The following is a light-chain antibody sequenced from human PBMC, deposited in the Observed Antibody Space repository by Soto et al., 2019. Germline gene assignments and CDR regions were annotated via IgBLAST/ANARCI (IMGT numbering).Light chain of an antibody. CDR2: AAS. J-gene: IGKJ4*01. Sequence: DIQMTQSPSSLSASVGDRVTITCRASQSISSYLNWYQQQPGKAPKLLIYAASSLQSGVPSRFSGSGSGTDFTLAISSLQPEDVATYYCQPSYSTPLTFGGGTKVEIK. CDR3: QPSYSTPLT. CDR1: QSISSY. V-gene: IGKV1-39*01.